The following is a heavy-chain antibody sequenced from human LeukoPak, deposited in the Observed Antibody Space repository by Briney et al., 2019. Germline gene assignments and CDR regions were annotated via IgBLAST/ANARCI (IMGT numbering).Heavy chain of an antibody. CDR3: VSIPGD. Sequence: GGSLGLSCAASGFTFSSYWMHWVRQAPGKGLVWVSRINSDGSSTSYADSVKGRFTISRDNAKNTLYLQMNTLRAEDTAVYYCVSIPGDWGQGILVTVSS. CDR1: GFTFSSYW. J-gene: IGHJ4*02. V-gene: IGHV3-74*01. CDR2: INSDGSST. D-gene: IGHD7-27*01.